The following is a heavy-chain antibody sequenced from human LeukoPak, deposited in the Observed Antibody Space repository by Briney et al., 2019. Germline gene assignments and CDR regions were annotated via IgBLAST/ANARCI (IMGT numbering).Heavy chain of an antibody. CDR1: GFTFSNAW. CDR2: IKSKTDGGTT. J-gene: IGHJ4*02. CDR3: ARGPTDWYLAY. D-gene: IGHD3-9*01. V-gene: IGHV3-15*01. Sequence: GGSLRLSCAASGFTFSNAWMSWDRQAPGKGLEWVGRIKSKTDGGTTDYAAPVKGRFTISRDDSKNTLYLQMNSLKTEDTSVYYCARGPTDWYLAYWGQGTLVTVSS.